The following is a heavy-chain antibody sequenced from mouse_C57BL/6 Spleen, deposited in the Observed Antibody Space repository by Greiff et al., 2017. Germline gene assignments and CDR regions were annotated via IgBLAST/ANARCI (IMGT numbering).Heavy chain of an antibody. CDR1: GFTFSSYT. CDR2: ISGGGGNT. V-gene: IGHV5-9*01. J-gene: IGHJ1*03. D-gene: IGHD2-10*01. CDR3: AREGLPPTRYFDV. Sequence: EVQLQESGGGLVKPGGSLKLSCAASGFTFSSYTMSWVRQTPEKRLEWVATISGGGGNTYYPDSVKGRFTISRDNAKNTLYLQMSSLRSEDTALYYCAREGLPPTRYFDVWGTGTTVTVSS.